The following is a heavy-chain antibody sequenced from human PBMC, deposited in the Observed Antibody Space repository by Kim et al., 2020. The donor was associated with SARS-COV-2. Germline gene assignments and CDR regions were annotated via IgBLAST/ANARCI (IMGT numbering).Heavy chain of an antibody. V-gene: IGHV2-70*01. J-gene: IGHJ6*02. CDR3: ARVRGQYGMDV. CDR2: K. D-gene: IGHD3-16*01. Sequence: KYYSTSLKTRLTISKDTSKNQVVRTMTNMDPVDTATYYCARVRGQYGMDVWGQGTTVTVSS.